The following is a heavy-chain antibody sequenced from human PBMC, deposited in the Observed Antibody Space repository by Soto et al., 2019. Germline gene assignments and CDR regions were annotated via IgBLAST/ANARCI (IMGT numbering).Heavy chain of an antibody. V-gene: IGHV3-23*01. J-gene: IGHJ3*02. CDR3: AKIDCGGRVIVVVPAADDAFDI. CDR1: GFTFSSYA. D-gene: IGHD2-2*01. Sequence: GESLRLSCAASGFTFSSYAMSWVRQAPGKGLEWVSAISGSGGSTYYADTVKGRFTISRDNSKNKLYLQMNSQRTEDTTVYYSAKIDCGGRVIVVVPAADDAFDIWGQGTMVNVSS. CDR2: ISGSGGST.